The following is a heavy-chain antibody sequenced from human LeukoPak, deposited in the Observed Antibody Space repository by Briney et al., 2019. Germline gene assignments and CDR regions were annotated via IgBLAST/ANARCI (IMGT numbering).Heavy chain of an antibody. Sequence: GESLKISCKGSGYSFTSYWIGWVRQMPGKGLEWMGIIYPGDSDTRYSPSFQGQVTISADKSISTAYLQWSSLKASDTAMYYCARGRIYYDSSGYGMDVWGQGTTVTVSS. CDR1: GYSFTSYW. CDR3: ARGRIYYDSSGYGMDV. CDR2: IYPGDSDT. V-gene: IGHV5-51*01. D-gene: IGHD3-22*01. J-gene: IGHJ6*02.